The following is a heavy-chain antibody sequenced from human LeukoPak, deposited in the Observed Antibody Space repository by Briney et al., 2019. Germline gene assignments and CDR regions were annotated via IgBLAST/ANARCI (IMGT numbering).Heavy chain of an antibody. CDR1: GGSISNYY. CDR3: ARHESSGWAFFGY. Sequence: SETLSLTCTVSGGSISNYYWSWIRQPPGRGLEWICYIYYTGSTNYNPSLKSRVTISVDTSKNQFSLKLTSVTAADTAVYYCARHESSGWAFFGYWGQGTLVTVSS. J-gene: IGHJ4*02. CDR2: IYYTGST. V-gene: IGHV4-59*08. D-gene: IGHD3-22*01.